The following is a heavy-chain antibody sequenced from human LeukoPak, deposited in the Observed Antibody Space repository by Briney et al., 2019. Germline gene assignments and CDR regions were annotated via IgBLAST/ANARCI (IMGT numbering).Heavy chain of an antibody. CDR3: ARRDITSGWFDP. V-gene: IGHV5-51*01. Sequence: GESLQISCKGSGSSFTSYWIGWVRQVPGKGLEWMGIIYPGDSDTRYSPSFQGQVTISADKSISTAYLQWSSLKASDTAMYYCARRDITSGWFDPWGEGTLVTVSS. CDR1: GSSFTSYW. CDR2: IYPGDSDT. J-gene: IGHJ5*02. D-gene: IGHD2-15*01.